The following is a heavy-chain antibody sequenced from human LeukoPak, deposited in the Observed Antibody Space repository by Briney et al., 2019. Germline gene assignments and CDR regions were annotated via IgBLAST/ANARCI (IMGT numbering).Heavy chain of an antibody. Sequence: SLRLSCAASGFTFDDYAMHWVRQAPGKGLEWVSGISWNSGSIGYADSVKGRFTISRDNAKNSLYLQMNSLRAEDTALYYCAKSKTLYCSSTSCPGDAFDIWGQGTMVTVSS. D-gene: IGHD2-2*01. CDR2: ISWNSGSI. CDR1: GFTFDDYA. CDR3: AKSKTLYCSSTSCPGDAFDI. V-gene: IGHV3-9*01. J-gene: IGHJ3*02.